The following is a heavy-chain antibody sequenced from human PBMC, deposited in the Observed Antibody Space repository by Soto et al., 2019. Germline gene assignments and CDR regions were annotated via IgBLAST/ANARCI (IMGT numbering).Heavy chain of an antibody. D-gene: IGHD3-10*01. J-gene: IGHJ6*01. CDR2: ISYDGSNK. Sequence: QVQLVESGGGVVQPGRSLRLSCAASGFTFSSYGMHWVRQAPGKGLEWVAVISYDGSNKYYADSVKGRFTISRDNSKNTLYLQMNSLRAEDTAVYYCAKAGYYYYGMDVW. CDR1: GFTFSSYG. V-gene: IGHV3-30*18. CDR3: AKAGYYYYGMDV.